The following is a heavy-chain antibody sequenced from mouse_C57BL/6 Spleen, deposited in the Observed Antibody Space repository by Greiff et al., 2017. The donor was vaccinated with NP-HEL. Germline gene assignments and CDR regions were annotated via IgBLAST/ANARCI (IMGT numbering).Heavy chain of an antibody. Sequence: QVQLQQPGTELVKPGASVKLSCKASGYTFTSYWMHWVKQRPGQGLEWIGNINPSNGGTNYNEKFKSKATLTVDKSSSTAYMQLSSLTSEDSAVYYCAAHITTVVDWYFDVWGTGTTVTVSS. CDR3: AAHITTVVDWYFDV. CDR1: GYTFTSYW. D-gene: IGHD1-1*01. J-gene: IGHJ1*03. CDR2: INPSNGGT. V-gene: IGHV1-53*01.